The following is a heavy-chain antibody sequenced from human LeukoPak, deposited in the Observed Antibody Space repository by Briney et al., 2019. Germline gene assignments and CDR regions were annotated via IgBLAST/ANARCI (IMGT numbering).Heavy chain of an antibody. D-gene: IGHD6-19*01. CDR3: ARDASAVAGTPYWYFDL. CDR1: GGSVSRGSYY. Sequence: PSETLSLTCTVSGGSVSRGSYYWSWIRQPPGKGLEWIGYIYYSGSTNYNPSLKSRVTISVDTSKNQFSLKLSSVTAADTAVYYCARDASAVAGTPYWYFDLWGRGTLVTVSS. V-gene: IGHV4-61*01. CDR2: IYYSGST. J-gene: IGHJ2*01.